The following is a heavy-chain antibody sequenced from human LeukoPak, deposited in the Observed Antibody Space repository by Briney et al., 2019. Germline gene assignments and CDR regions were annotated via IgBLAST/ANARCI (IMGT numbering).Heavy chain of an antibody. V-gene: IGHV3-21*01. Sequence: GGSLRLSCAASGFTFSSYGMNWVRQAPGRGLEWVSSISSSSIYIYYADSVKGRFTISRDNAKNSLYLQMNSLRAEDTAVYYCAKDAYSRGDYWGQGTLVTVAS. CDR1: GFTFSSYG. J-gene: IGHJ4*02. D-gene: IGHD2-21*01. CDR3: AKDAYSRGDY. CDR2: ISSSSIYI.